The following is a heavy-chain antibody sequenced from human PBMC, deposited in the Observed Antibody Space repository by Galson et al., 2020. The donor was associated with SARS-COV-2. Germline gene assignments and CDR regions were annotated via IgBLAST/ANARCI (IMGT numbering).Heavy chain of an antibody. CDR3: ARQHTSQDYYYYYMDV. Sequence: GESLKISCKGSGYSFTSYWIGWVRQMPGKGLEWMGIIYPGDSDTRYSPSFQGQVTISADKSISTAYLQWSSLKASDTAMYYCARQHTSQDYYYYYMDVWGKGTTVTVSS. V-gene: IGHV5-51*01. J-gene: IGHJ6*03. CDR2: IYPGDSDT. D-gene: IGHD2-2*02. CDR1: GYSFTSYW.